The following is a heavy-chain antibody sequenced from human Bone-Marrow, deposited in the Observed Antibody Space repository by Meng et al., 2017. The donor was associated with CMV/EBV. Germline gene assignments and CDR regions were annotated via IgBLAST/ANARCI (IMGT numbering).Heavy chain of an antibody. CDR2: ISAYNGNT. V-gene: IGHV1-18*01. J-gene: IGHJ5*02. CDR1: GYTFTSYG. Sequence: ASVKVSCKASGYTFTSYGISWVRQAPGQGLEWMGWISAYNGNTNYAQKLQGRVTMTTDTSTSTDYMELRSLRSEDTAVYYCARDHLEWSSVGNWFDPWGQGTLVTVSS. CDR3: ARDHLEWSSVGNWFDP. D-gene: IGHD3-3*01.